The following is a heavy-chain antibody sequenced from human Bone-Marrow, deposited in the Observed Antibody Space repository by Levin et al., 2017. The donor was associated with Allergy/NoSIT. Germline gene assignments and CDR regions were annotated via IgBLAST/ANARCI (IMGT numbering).Heavy chain of an antibody. D-gene: IGHD2-2*01. J-gene: IGHJ5*02. CDR1: GFTFSSYG. Sequence: PGGSLRLSCAASGFTFSSYGMHWVRQAPGKGLEWVAVIWYDGSNKYYADSVKGRFTISRDNSKNTLYLQMNSLRAEDTAVYYCARDSRYCISTSCYAWFDPWGQGTLVTVSS. CDR2: IWYDGSNK. V-gene: IGHV3-33*01. CDR3: ARDSRYCISTSCYAWFDP.